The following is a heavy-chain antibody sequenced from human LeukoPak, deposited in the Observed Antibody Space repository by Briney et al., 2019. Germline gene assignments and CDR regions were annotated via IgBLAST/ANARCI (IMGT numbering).Heavy chain of an antibody. CDR1: GYTFTSYY. V-gene: IGHV1-46*01. J-gene: IGHJ4*02. Sequence: ASVKVSCKASGYTFTSYYMHWVRQAPGQGLEWMGIINPSGGSTSYAQKFQGRVTMTRDTSTSTVYMELSSLRSEDTAVYYCARDDRNYYYDSSGYCDYWGQGTLVTVSS. CDR2: INPSGGST. D-gene: IGHD3-22*01. CDR3: ARDDRNYYYDSSGYCDY.